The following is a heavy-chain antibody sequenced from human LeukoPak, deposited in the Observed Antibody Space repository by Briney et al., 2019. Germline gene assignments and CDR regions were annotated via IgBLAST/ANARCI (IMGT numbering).Heavy chain of an antibody. Sequence: GGSLRLSCAASGFTFSNAWMNWVRQAPGKGLEWVSAISGSGGSTYYADSVKGRFTISRDNTKNTLYLQMNSLRAEDTAVYYCAKGKATVVPSDYWGQGTLVTVSS. D-gene: IGHD2-2*01. CDR3: AKGKATVVPSDY. J-gene: IGHJ4*02. CDR2: ISGSGGST. V-gene: IGHV3-23*01. CDR1: GFTFSNAW.